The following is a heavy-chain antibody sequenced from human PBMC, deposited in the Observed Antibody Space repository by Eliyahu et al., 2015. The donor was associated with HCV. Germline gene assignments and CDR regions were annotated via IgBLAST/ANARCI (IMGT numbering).Heavy chain of an antibody. CDR2: TRXKANSDTP. CDR3: ARGYCGGDGCPIIRKYDAFDV. D-gene: IGHD2-21*01. J-gene: IGHJ3*01. CDR1: GFTFSDYY. Sequence: EVQLVESGGGLVQPGGSLRLSCAASGFTFSDYYMXWVRQAPGKGLEWLGRTRXKANSDTPLYAASVKGRFTISRDDSKNTLYLQMNSLKIEDTAVYYCARGYCGGDGCPIIRKYDAFDVWGHGTKVTVSS. V-gene: IGHV3-72*01.